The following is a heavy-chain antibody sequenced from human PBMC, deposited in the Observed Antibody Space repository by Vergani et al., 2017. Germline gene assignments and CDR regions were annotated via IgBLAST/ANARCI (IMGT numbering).Heavy chain of an antibody. V-gene: IGHV3-23*01. D-gene: IGHD4-23*01. Sequence: EVQLLESGGGLVQPGGSLRLSCAASGFTFSSYAMSWVRQAPGKGLEWVSAISGSGGSTYYADSVKGRFTISRDNSKNTLYLQMNSLRAEDTAVYYCAEELWDCGGNSVGPHAFDIGGQGTMVTVSS. CDR1: GFTFSSYA. J-gene: IGHJ3*02. CDR2: ISGSGGST. CDR3: AEELWDCGGNSVGPHAFDI.